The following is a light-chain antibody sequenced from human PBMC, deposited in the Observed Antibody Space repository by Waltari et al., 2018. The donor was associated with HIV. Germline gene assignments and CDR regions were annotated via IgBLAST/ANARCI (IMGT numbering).Light chain of an antibody. CDR3: QQYKTYPFT. CDR2: AAS. CDR1: QGIGTS. Sequence: DTQVTQSPPSLSATVGDRVTITCRASQGIGTSLAWFLQRPRKAPKPLIYAASTLQTGVPTKFSGYGYGTDFTLTISSLQPEDLGTYYCQQYKTYPFTFGPGTKVDI. J-gene: IGKJ3*01. V-gene: IGKV1-16*02.